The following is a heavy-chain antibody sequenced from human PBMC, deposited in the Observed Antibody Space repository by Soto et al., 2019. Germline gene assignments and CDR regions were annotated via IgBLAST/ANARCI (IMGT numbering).Heavy chain of an antibody. CDR1: GDSIRIADYF. J-gene: IGHJ4*02. Sequence: PETLSLTCTVSGDSIRIADYFWGWIRQPPGKGLDWIGSIYYSGRTYYNLTLKSRVTISIDTSRSQFSLTLNSVTAADTAVYYCARWSPNSSYGGWVGYWGQGTLVTVSS. CDR2: IYYSGRT. V-gene: IGHV4-39*01. CDR3: ARWSPNSSYGGWVGY. D-gene: IGHD4-17*01.